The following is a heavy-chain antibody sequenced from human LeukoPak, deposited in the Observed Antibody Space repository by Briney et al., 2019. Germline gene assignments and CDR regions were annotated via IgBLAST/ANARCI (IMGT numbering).Heavy chain of an antibody. CDR3: ARGNWDCNPFDP. D-gene: IGHD2/OR15-2a*01. V-gene: IGHV4-4*07. Sequence: PSETLSLTCTVSGGSISSYYWSWIRQPAGKGLEWIGRIYVSGSTNYNPSLKSRVTMSIDTSKNQFSLKLSSVTAADTAVYYCARGNWDCNPFDPWGQGILVTVSS. CDR1: GGSISSYY. CDR2: IYVSGST. J-gene: IGHJ5*02.